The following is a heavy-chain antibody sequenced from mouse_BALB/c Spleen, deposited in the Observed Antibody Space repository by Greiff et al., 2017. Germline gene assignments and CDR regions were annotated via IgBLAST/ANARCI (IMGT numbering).Heavy chain of an antibody. CDR1: GYTFTDYN. CDR2: INPNNGGT. CDR3: ATIYYDYEAY. Sequence: VHVKQSGPELVKPGASVKIPCKASGYTFTDYNMDWVKQSHGKSLEWIGDINPNNGGTIYNQKFKGKATLTVDKSSSTAYMELRSLTSEDTAVYYCATIYYDYEAYWGQGTLVTVSA. V-gene: IGHV1-18*01. D-gene: IGHD2-4*01. J-gene: IGHJ3*01.